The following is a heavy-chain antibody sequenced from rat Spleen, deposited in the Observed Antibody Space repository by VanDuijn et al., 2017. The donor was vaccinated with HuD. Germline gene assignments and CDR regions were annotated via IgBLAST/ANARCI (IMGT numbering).Heavy chain of an antibody. V-gene: IGHV2-47*01. CDR3: ARMAGYSGPRDY. CDR1: GLSLTSSS. Sequence: QVQLKESGPGLVQPSQTLSLTCTVSGLSLTSSSVSWIRQPPGKGLEWMGRMWSGGDTDYNSAIKSRLRISRDTSKSQVFLTMNSLQTEDTAMYFGARMAGYSGPRDYWGQGVMVTVSS. J-gene: IGHJ2*01. CDR2: MWSGGDT. D-gene: IGHD4-4*01.